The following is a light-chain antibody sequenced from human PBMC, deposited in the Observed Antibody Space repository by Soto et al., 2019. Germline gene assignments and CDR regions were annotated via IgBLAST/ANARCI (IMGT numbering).Light chain of an antibody. V-gene: IGLV2-14*03. CDR2: DVS. Sequence: QSVLTQPASVSGSPGQSITISYTGASSDVGGFDHVSWYQQHPGKVPRLLIYDVSSRPSGVSDRFSGSKSGNTASLTISGLQAVDEADYYCNSCTTTNTYVFGTGTKVTVL. CDR1: SSDVGGFDH. J-gene: IGLJ1*01. CDR3: NSCTTTNTYV.